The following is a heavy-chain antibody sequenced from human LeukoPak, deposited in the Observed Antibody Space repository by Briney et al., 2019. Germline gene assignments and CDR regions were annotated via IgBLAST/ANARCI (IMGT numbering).Heavy chain of an antibody. V-gene: IGHV3-7*01. Sequence: PGGSLRLSCAASGFTFSTYWMAWVRQAPGKGLEWVANIKGDESAKHQADSVKGRFTTFRDNAQRSVYLQMSSLRGEDTAVYYCARDVGGSLDYWGQGTLVTVSS. J-gene: IGHJ4*02. CDR1: GFTFSTYW. CDR3: ARDVGGSLDY. D-gene: IGHD1-26*01. CDR2: IKGDESAK.